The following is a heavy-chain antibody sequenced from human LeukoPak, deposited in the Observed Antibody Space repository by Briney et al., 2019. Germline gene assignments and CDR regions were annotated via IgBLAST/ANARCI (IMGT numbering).Heavy chain of an antibody. CDR1: GGSISSYY. CDR2: IYNSGST. J-gene: IGHJ2*01. CDR3: ATIGVINSARWGYFDL. Sequence: SETLSLTCIVSGGSISSYYWSWIRQPPGKGLEWIGYIYNSGSTNYNPSLKSRITISVDASKNLFSLKLASVTAADTAVYYCATIGVINSARWGYFDLWGRGTLVTVSS. D-gene: IGHD3-16*02. V-gene: IGHV4-4*09.